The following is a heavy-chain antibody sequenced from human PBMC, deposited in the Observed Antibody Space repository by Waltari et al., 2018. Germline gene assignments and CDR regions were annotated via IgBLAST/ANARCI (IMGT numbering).Heavy chain of an antibody. CDR2: IYNDGTK. CDR1: GFIVSTNY. CDR3: ATDSDGDCSLCLAQ. Sequence: EVQLVESGGGVIQPGGSLSLSCAASGFIVSTNYMSWVRQAPGKGLEWVSVIYNDGTKLYADSVKGRFTVSRDNSKNMVHLQMDSLRAEDTAVYYCATDSDGDCSLCLAQWGQGTLVTVSS. V-gene: IGHV3-53*01. J-gene: IGHJ4*02. D-gene: IGHD2-21*02.